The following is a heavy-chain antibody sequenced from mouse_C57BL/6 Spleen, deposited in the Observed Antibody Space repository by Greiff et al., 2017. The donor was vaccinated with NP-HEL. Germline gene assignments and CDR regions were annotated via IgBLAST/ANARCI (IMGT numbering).Heavy chain of an antibody. CDR2: IWSGGST. CDR3: ARNGGGNDGAY. D-gene: IGHD2-2*01. CDR1: GFSLTSYG. V-gene: IGHV2-2*01. Sequence: QVQLKESGPGLVQPSQSLSITCTVSGFSLTSYGVHWVRQSPGKGLEWLGVIWSGGSTDYNAAFISRLSISKDNSKSQVFFKMNSLQADDTAIYYCARNGGGNDGAYWGQGTLVTVSA. J-gene: IGHJ3*01.